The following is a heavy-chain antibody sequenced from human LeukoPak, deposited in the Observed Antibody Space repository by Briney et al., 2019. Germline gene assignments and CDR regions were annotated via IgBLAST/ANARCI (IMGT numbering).Heavy chain of an antibody. CDR2: ISGGGDST. Sequence: PGGSLRLSCAASGFTFGAYAMNWVRQAPGKGLEWVSSISGGGDSTNYAASVKGRFSNSRDSSKNTVDLQLNNLRAEDTAVYYCAKDQGGYFDYWGQGTLVTVSS. CDR3: AKDQGGYFDY. J-gene: IGHJ4*02. D-gene: IGHD3-16*01. V-gene: IGHV3-23*01. CDR1: GFTFGAYA.